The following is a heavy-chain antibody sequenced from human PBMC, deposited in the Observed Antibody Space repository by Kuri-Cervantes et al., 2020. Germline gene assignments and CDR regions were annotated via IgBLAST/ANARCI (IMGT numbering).Heavy chain of an antibody. CDR3: AREPRGGYDPERGDAFDI. D-gene: IGHD5-12*01. J-gene: IGHJ3*02. CDR2: VIPIFGTA. Sequence: SVKVSCKASGGTFSSYAISWVRQAPGQGLEWMGGVIPIFGTANYAQKFQGRVTITADESTSTAYMELSSLRSEDMAVYYCAREPRGGYDPERGDAFDIWGQGTMVTVSS. V-gene: IGHV1-69*13. CDR1: GGTFSSYA.